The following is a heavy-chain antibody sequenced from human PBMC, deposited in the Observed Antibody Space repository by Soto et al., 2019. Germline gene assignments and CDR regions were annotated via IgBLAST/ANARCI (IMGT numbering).Heavy chain of an antibody. V-gene: IGHV3-30-3*01. CDR3: AKDPREYSSSFWYFDY. CDR2: ISYDGSNK. J-gene: IGHJ4*02. Sequence: QVQLVESGGGVVQPGRSLRLSCAASGFTFSSYAMHWVRQAPGKGLEWVAVISYDGSNKYYADSVKGRFTISRDNSKNTLYLQMNSLRAEDTAVYYCAKDPREYSSSFWYFDYWGQGTLVTVSS. CDR1: GFTFSSYA. D-gene: IGHD6-6*01.